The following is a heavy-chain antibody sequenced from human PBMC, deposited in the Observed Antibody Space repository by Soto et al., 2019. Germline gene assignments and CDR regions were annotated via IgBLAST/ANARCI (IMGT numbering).Heavy chain of an antibody. CDR2: ISSGGSFM. D-gene: IGHD3-3*01. Sequence: EVQLVESGGGLVEPGGSLRLSCTGSGFSFYDSDMTWVRQAPGKGLEWVSSISSGGSFMFYAESFKGRFTISRNNAKNSLFLQINRLRVEDTSIYYCARKHSSDATGYDYFDSWGQGTPVTVSS. J-gene: IGHJ4*02. CDR3: ARKHSSDATGYDYFDS. CDR1: GFSFYDSD. V-gene: IGHV3-21*01.